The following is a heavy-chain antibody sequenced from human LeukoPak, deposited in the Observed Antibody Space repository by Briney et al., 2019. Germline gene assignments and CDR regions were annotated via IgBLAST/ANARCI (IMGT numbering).Heavy chain of an antibody. J-gene: IGHJ4*02. D-gene: IGHD3-10*02. V-gene: IGHV3-48*03. CDR2: ISSSGNTI. Sequence: GGSLRLSCTGSGFIFSRYEMNWVRQAPGKGLEWVSYISSSGNTIYYADSVKGRFTISRDNAKNSLYLQMNSLRAEDTAVYYCAELGITMIGGVWGQGTLVTVSS. CDR3: AELGITMIGGV. CDR1: GFIFSRYE.